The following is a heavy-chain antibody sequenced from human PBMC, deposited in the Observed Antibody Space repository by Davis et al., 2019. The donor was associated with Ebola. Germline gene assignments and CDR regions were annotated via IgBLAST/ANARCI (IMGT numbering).Heavy chain of an antibody. J-gene: IGHJ5*01. CDR3: ARAYSSGWYGS. D-gene: IGHD6-19*01. Sequence: PGGSLRLSCAASGFTFSRYAMHWVRQAPGKGLEWVAVISYDGSNKYYADSVKGRFTISRDNAENSLYLQMNSLRVEDTAVYYCARAYSSGWYGSWGQGTLVTVSS. CDR2: ISYDGSNK. CDR1: GFTFSRYA. V-gene: IGHV3-30-3*01.